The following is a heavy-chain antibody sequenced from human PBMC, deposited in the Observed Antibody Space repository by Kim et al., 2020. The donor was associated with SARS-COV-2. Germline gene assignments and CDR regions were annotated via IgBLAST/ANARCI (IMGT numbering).Heavy chain of an antibody. CDR2: K. D-gene: IGHD6-13*01. V-gene: IGHV3-30*10. CDR3: ARDTYSSSWDG. Sequence: KDYTDCGKCRITIARDKSKHTLYVRMNSLRAEDTAVYYCARDTYSSSWDGWGQGTLVTVSS. J-gene: IGHJ4*02.